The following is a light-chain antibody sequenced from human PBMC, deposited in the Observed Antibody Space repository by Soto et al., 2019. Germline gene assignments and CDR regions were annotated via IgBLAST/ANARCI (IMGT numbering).Light chain of an antibody. CDR1: QSVSSSS. CDR2: GAS. Sequence: EIVLTQFQGTPSLSPGEIATLSCRASQSVSSSSLAWYQQKPGQAPRRLIYGASSRATGIPDRFSGSGSGTDFTLTISRLEPEDFAVYYCQQYAASRTFGQGTKVDI. J-gene: IGKJ1*01. CDR3: QQYAASRT. V-gene: IGKV3-20*01.